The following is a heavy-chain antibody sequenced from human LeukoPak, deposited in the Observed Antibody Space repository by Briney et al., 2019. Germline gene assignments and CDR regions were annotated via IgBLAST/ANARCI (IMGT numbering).Heavy chain of an antibody. V-gene: IGHV1-69*06. CDR1: RGAFSTYA. Sequence: GASVRVSSTASRGAFSTYAINWVRQAPGQGLEWMGGIIPIFGTANYAQKFQGRVTITADKSTSTAYMELSSLRSEDTAVYYCARGGGIAAGQYYYYYMDVWGKGTTVTVSS. CDR2: IIPIFGTA. CDR3: ARGGGIAAGQYYYYYMDV. J-gene: IGHJ6*03. D-gene: IGHD6-13*01.